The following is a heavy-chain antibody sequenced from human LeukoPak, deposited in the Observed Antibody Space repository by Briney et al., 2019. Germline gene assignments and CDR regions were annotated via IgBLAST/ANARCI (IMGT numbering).Heavy chain of an antibody. CDR3: AREAVVVTDDAFDI. V-gene: IGHV1-69*01. D-gene: IGHD2-15*01. CDR2: IIPIFGTA. J-gene: IGHJ3*02. CDR1: GGTFSSYA. Sequence: SVKVSCKASGGTFSSYAISWVRQAPGQGLEWMGGIIPIFGTANYAQKFQGRVTITADESTSTAYMELSSLRSEDTAVYYCAREAVVVTDDAFDIWGQGTMVTVSS.